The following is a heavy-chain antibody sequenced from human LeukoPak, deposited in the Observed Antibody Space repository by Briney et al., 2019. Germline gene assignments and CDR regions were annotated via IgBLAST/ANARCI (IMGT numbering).Heavy chain of an antibody. V-gene: IGHV1-2*04. CDR1: GGTFSSYA. Sequence: ASVKVSCKASGGTFSSYAISWVRQAPGQGLEWMGWINPNSGGTNYAQKFQGWVTMTRDTSISTAYMELSRLRSDDTAVYYCARGHGYCSSTSCLGYYYYYGMDVWGQGTTVTVSS. CDR2: INPNSGGT. D-gene: IGHD2-2*03. CDR3: ARGHGYCSSTSCLGYYYYYGMDV. J-gene: IGHJ6*02.